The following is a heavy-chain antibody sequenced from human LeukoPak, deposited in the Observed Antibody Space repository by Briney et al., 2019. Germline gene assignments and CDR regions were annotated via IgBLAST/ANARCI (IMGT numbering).Heavy chain of an antibody. V-gene: IGHV3-43D*03. CDR2: ISWDGGST. Sequence: PGGSLRLSCAASGFTFDDYAMHWVRQAPGKGLEWVSLISWDGGSTYYADSVKGRFTIARDNSKNSLYLQMNSLRAEDTALYYCAKGGFGGGFHYYMDVWGKGTTVTVSS. J-gene: IGHJ6*03. D-gene: IGHD4-23*01. CDR1: GFTFDDYA. CDR3: AKGGFGGGFHYYMDV.